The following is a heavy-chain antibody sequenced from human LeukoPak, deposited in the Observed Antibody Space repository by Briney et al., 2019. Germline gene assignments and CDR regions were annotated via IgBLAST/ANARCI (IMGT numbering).Heavy chain of an antibody. CDR3: AKYGNSGWVIDN. J-gene: IGHJ4*02. Sequence: SETLSLTCTVSGGSIGSDYWTWIRQPPGKGLEYIGYIYYTGGTNYNPSLKSRVTISVDTSKNQFSLKLSSVTAADRAVYFCAKYGNSGWVIDNWGQGTLVTVSS. CDR2: IYYTGGT. D-gene: IGHD6-19*01. CDR1: GGSIGSDY. V-gene: IGHV4-59*08.